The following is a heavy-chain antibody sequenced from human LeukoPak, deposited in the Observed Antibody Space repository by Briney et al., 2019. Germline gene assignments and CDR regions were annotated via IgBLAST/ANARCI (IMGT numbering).Heavy chain of an antibody. Sequence: SETLSLTCTVSGYSISSGYYWGWIRQPPGKGLEWIGNIYPTGSTYYNPSLKSRVTISVDTSKNQFSLKLSSVTAADTAVYYCARVHLVRGVIEDNNWFDPWGQGTLVTVSS. CDR3: ARVHLVRGVIEDNNWFDP. CDR1: GYSISSGYY. CDR2: IYPTGST. D-gene: IGHD3-10*01. J-gene: IGHJ5*02. V-gene: IGHV4-38-2*02.